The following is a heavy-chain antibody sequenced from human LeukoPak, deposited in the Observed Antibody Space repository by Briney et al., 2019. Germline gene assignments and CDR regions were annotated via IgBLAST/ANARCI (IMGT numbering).Heavy chain of an antibody. D-gene: IGHD4-23*01. Sequence: GGSLRLSCAASGSTFSSYGMHWVRQAPGKGLEWVAFIRYDGSNKYYADSVKGRFTISRDNSKNTLYLQMNSLRAEDTAVYYCGKDLVLVTPVLDYWGQGTLVTVSS. CDR1: GSTFSSYG. CDR3: GKDLVLVTPVLDY. J-gene: IGHJ4*02. V-gene: IGHV3-30*02. CDR2: IRYDGSNK.